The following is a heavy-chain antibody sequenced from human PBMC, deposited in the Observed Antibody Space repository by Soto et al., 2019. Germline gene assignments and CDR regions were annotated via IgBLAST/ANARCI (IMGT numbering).Heavy chain of an antibody. V-gene: IGHV3-7*01. J-gene: IGHJ3*02. CDR2: INPAGNVQ. CDR1: GLTFSISW. Sequence: GQLVESGGGLVQPGESGRLSCTASGLTFSISWMTWVRQAPGEGLEWVSNINPAGNVQHYADSVKERFTISRDNAKNSLFLQMSGLRVEDTAVYYCATANTPYAFDMWGQGTMVTVSS. CDR3: ATANTPYAFDM.